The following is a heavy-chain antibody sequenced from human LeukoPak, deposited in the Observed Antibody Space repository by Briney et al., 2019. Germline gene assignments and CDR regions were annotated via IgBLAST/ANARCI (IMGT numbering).Heavy chain of an antibody. J-gene: IGHJ5*02. Sequence: GESLKISCKGSGYSFTSYWIGWVRQMPGKGLEWMGTIYPSDSGTRYSPSFQGQVIISADKSISTDYLQWSSLKASDTAMYYCARANKGQFDWLDGFDPWGQGTLVTVSS. CDR1: GYSFTSYW. CDR3: ARANKGQFDWLDGFDP. CDR2: IYPSDSGT. V-gene: IGHV5-51*01. D-gene: IGHD3-9*01.